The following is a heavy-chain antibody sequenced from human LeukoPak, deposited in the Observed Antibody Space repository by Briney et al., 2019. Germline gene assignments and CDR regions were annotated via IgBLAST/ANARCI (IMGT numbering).Heavy chain of an antibody. Sequence: SETLSLTCTVSGGSISSDYWSWIRQPPGKGLEWIGYIYYSGSTNYNPSLKSRVTISVDTSKNQFSLRLSSVTAADTAVYYCARQRFLEWLSWFDPWGQGTLVTVSS. D-gene: IGHD3-3*01. CDR1: GGSISSDY. CDR2: IYYSGST. J-gene: IGHJ5*02. V-gene: IGHV4-59*08. CDR3: ARQRFLEWLSWFDP.